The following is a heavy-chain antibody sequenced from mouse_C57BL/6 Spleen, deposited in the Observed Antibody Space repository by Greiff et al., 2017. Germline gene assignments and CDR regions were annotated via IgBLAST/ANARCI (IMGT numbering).Heavy chain of an antibody. D-gene: IGHD1-1*01. Sequence: QVQLQQSGPELVKPGASVKISCQASGYAFSSSWMNWVKQRPGKGLEWIGRIYPGDGDTNYNGKFKGKATLTADKSSSTAYMQLSSLTYEDSAVYFCATYYYGSSYGFAYWGQGTLVTVSA. CDR2: IYPGDGDT. CDR1: GYAFSSSW. CDR3: ATYYYGSSYGFAY. J-gene: IGHJ3*01. V-gene: IGHV1-82*01.